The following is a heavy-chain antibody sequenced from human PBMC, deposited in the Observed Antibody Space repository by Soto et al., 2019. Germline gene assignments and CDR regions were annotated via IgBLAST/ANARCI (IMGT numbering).Heavy chain of an antibody. D-gene: IGHD3-10*01. Sequence: EVQLVESGGGLVQPGGSLRLSCAASGFTFSSYYMSWVRQAPGRGPEWVSVIYTGGSTYYADSVRGRFTVSRHNSNNTLYLQMNKLRPEDTAVYYCARDLRLVGFGEFDLWGRGTLVTVSS. V-gene: IGHV3-53*04. CDR3: ARDLRLVGFGEFDL. J-gene: IGHJ2*01. CDR2: IYTGGST. CDR1: GFTFSSYY.